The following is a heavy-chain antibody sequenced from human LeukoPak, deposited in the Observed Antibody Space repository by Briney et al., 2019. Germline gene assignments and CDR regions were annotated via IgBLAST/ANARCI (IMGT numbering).Heavy chain of an antibody. CDR3: ATDDSQDAFDI. Sequence: GASVKVSCKASGGTFSSYAISWVRQAPGQGLEWMGRIIPTLGIANYAQKFQGRVTITADKSTSTAYMELSSLRSEDTAVYYCATDDSQDAFDIWGQGTMVTVSS. J-gene: IGHJ3*02. CDR1: GGTFSSYA. D-gene: IGHD3-22*01. CDR2: IIPTLGIA. V-gene: IGHV1-69*04.